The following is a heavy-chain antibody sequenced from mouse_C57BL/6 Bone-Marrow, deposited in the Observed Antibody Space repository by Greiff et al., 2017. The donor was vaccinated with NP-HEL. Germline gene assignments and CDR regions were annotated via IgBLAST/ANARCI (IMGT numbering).Heavy chain of an antibody. V-gene: IGHV1-42*01. CDR3: ARGDYGSSPYWYFDV. CDR1: GYSFTGYS. Sequence: VQLQQSGPELVKPGASVKISCKASGYSFTGYSMNWVKQSPEKSLEWIGEINPSTGGTTYNQKFKAKATLTVDKSSSTAYMQLKSLTSEDSAVYYCARGDYGSSPYWYFDVWGTGTTVTGSS. CDR2: INPSTGGT. J-gene: IGHJ1*03. D-gene: IGHD1-1*01.